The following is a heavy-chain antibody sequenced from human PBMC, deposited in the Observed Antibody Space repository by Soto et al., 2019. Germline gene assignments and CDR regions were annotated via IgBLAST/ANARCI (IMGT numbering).Heavy chain of an antibody. J-gene: IGHJ6*02. Sequence: GGSLRLSCAASGFTFSSYAMHWVRQAPGKGLEWVAVISYDGSNKYYADSVKGRFTISRDNSKNTLYLQMNSLRAEDTAVYYCARDDFGAAGTLYGMDVWGQGTTVTVSS. D-gene: IGHD6-13*01. V-gene: IGHV3-30-3*01. CDR1: GFTFSSYA. CDR2: ISYDGSNK. CDR3: ARDDFGAAGTLYGMDV.